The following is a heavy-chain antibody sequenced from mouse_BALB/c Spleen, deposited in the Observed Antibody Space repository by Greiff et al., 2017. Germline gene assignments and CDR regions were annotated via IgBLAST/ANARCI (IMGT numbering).Heavy chain of an antibody. Sequence: VQLKESGPGLVKPSQSLSLTCTVTGYSITSDYAWNWIRQFPGNTLEWMGYISYSGSTSYNPSLKSRISITRDTSKNQFFLQLNSVTTEDTATYYCALDSSGYVWFAYWGQGTLVTVSA. J-gene: IGHJ3*01. CDR1: GYSITSDYA. CDR3: ALDSSGYVWFAY. CDR2: ISYSGST. V-gene: IGHV3-2*02. D-gene: IGHD3-2*01.